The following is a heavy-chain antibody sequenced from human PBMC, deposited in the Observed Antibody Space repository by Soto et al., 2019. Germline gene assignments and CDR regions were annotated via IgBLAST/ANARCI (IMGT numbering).Heavy chain of an antibody. J-gene: IGHJ6*02. V-gene: IGHV4-30-4*01. Sequence: QVQLQESGPGLVKPSQTLSLSCTVSGGSISSGDYYWSWIRQPPGKGLGWIGNIYSSGSTYFNPSLKSRVTMSVDTSKNQFFLKLSSVTAADAAVYYCARASPVVTDVWGQGTTVTVSS. CDR1: GGSISSGDYY. CDR2: IYSSGST. D-gene: IGHD5-18*01. CDR3: ARASPVVTDV.